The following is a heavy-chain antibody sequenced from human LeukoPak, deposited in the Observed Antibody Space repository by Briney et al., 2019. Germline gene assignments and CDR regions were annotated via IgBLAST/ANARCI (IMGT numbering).Heavy chain of an antibody. V-gene: IGHV4-39*07. Sequence: SETLSLTCTVSGGSISSSSYYWGWIRQPPGKGLEWIGSIYYSGSTYYNPSLKSRVTISVDASMNQFSLKLSSVTAADTAVYYGARVVCSGGSCSPLVPYYYYVMDVWGQGTTVTVSS. D-gene: IGHD2-15*01. CDR3: ARVVCSGGSCSPLVPYYYYVMDV. J-gene: IGHJ6*02. CDR1: GGSISSSSYY. CDR2: IYYSGST.